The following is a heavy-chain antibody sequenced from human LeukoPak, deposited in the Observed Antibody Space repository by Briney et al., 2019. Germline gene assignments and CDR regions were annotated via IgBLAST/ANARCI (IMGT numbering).Heavy chain of an antibody. CDR1: GGSISSSSYY. CDR2: IYYSGST. J-gene: IGHJ4*02. D-gene: IGHD3-10*01. V-gene: IGHV4-39*01. Sequence: PSETLSLTCTASGGSISSSSYYWGWIRQPPGKELEWIGSIYYSGSTYYNPSLKSRVTISVDTSKNQFSLKLSSMTAADTAVYYCRCYWFGEPTHDYWGQGTLVTVSS. CDR3: RCYWFGEPTHDY.